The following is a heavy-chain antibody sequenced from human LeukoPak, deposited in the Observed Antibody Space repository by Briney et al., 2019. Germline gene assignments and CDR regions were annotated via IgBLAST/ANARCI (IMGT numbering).Heavy chain of an antibody. V-gene: IGHV3-7*05. CDR2: IKQDRSEQ. D-gene: IGHD1-26*01. CDR3: ARDKSVGATPLDY. CDR1: GFTFSSFW. Sequence: PGGSLRLSCAASGFTFSSFWMGWVRQAPGKGLERVANIKQDRSEQYYVDSVKGRFTISRDNAKNSLYLQMNSLRAEDTAVYYCARDKSVGATPLDYWGQGTLVTVSS. J-gene: IGHJ4*02.